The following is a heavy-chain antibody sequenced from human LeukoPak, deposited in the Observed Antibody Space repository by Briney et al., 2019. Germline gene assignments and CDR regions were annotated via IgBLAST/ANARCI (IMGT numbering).Heavy chain of an antibody. Sequence: GASVKVSCKASGYTFTSYDINWVRQATGQGLEWMGWMNPNSGNTGYAQKFQGRVTITADESTSTAYMELSSLRSEDTAVYYCAREEYGGNLGYWGQGTLVTVSS. V-gene: IGHV1-8*03. CDR2: MNPNSGNT. J-gene: IGHJ4*02. CDR1: GYTFTSYD. D-gene: IGHD4-23*01. CDR3: AREEYGGNLGY.